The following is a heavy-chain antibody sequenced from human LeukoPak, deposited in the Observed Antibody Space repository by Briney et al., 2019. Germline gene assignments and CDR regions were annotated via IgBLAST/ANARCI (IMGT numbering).Heavy chain of an antibody. CDR3: ARGRIAAPDYYFDY. CDR2: IYSGGDT. V-gene: IGHV3-53*01. J-gene: IGHJ4*02. Sequence: GGSLRLSCAASGFTVSSNYMSWVRQAPGKGLEWVSVIYSGGDTYYADSVKGRFTISRDNSKNTLYLQMNSPRAEDTAVYYCARGRIAAPDYYFDYWGQGTLVTVSS. CDR1: GFTVSSNY. D-gene: IGHD6-13*01.